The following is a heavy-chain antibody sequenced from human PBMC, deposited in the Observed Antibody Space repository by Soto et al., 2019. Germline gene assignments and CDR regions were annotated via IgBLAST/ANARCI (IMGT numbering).Heavy chain of an antibody. CDR1: GGSLNKNY. Sequence: PSETLSLTCTVSGGSLNKNYWIWIRQPPGKRLEWIGYIYYSGTTNYNPSLKSRVTISADTSKNEFSLKLSSVTAADTAAYYCAYFGRLPYWGQGTLVTVSS. D-gene: IGHD3-9*01. CDR3: AYFGRLPY. V-gene: IGHV4-59*08. J-gene: IGHJ4*02. CDR2: IYYSGTT.